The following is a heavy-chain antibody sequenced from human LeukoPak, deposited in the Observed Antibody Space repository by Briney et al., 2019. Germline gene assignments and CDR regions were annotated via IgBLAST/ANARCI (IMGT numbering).Heavy chain of an antibody. CDR1: GFTFSGSA. CDR2: IRSKANSYAT. CDR3: TRRGYYYMDV. Sequence: PGGSLRLSCAASGFTFSGSAMHWVRQASGKGLEWVGRIRSKANSYATAYAASVKGRFTTSRDDSKNTAYLQMNSLKTEDTAVYYCTRRGYYYMDVWGKGTTVTVSS. V-gene: IGHV3-73*01. J-gene: IGHJ6*03.